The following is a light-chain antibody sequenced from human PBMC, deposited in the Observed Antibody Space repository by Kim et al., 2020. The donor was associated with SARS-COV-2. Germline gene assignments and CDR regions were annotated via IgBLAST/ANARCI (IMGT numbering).Light chain of an antibody. CDR3: LQHKSYPPT. CDR2: SAP. Sequence: DIQMTQSPSSLSASVGDRVTITCRASQGIGNDLGWYQQRPGKAPKRLIYSAPTLQSGVPSRFSGSGSGTEFTLTISSLQPEDFATYYCLQHKSYPPTFGQGTKLEI. CDR1: QGIGND. J-gene: IGKJ2*01. V-gene: IGKV1-17*01.